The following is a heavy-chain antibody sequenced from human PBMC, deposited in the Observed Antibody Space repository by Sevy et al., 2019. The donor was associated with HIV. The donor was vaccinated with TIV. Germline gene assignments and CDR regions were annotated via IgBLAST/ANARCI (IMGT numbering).Heavy chain of an antibody. CDR2: IYSDGRT. CDR3: ARDRYYDAGGYYYYYYGMDV. Sequence: GGSLRLSCAASGLSVSDNYMNWVRQAPGKGLELVSVIYSDGRTYYQDSVKRRFTISRDNSKNTVYLHMNNLRPEDTAVYYCARDRYYDAGGYYYYYYGMDVWGQGTTVTVSS. V-gene: IGHV3-66*01. D-gene: IGHD3-22*01. CDR1: GLSVSDNY. J-gene: IGHJ6*02.